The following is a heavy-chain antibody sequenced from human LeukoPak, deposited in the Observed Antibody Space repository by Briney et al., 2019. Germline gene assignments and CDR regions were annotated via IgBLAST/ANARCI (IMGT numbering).Heavy chain of an antibody. CDR1: GGPFSGYY. D-gene: IGHD3-10*01. Sequence: PSETLSLTCAVYGGPFSGYYWSWIRQPPGKGLEWIGEINHSGSTNYNPSLKSRVTISVDTSKNQFSLKLSSVTAADTAVYYCARGYYYGSGSYYDPWGQGTLVTVSS. V-gene: IGHV4-34*01. CDR3: ARGYYYGSGSYYDP. J-gene: IGHJ5*02. CDR2: INHSGST.